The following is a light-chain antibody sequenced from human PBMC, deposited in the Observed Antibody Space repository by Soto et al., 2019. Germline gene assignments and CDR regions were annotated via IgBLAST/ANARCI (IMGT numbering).Light chain of an antibody. CDR1: QSISSY. J-gene: IGKJ2*02. Sequence: DIQMTQSPSSLSASVGDRVTITCRASQSISSYLNWYQQKPGKAPKLLIYAASSLQSGVPSRFSGSGSGTDFTLTISSLQPEDFXTYYCQQSYSTPRTFGQGTKLEIK. CDR2: AAS. CDR3: QQSYSTPRT. V-gene: IGKV1-39*01.